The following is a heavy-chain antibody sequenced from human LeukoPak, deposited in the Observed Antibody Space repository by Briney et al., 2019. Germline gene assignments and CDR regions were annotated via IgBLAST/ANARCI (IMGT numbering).Heavy chain of an antibody. V-gene: IGHV1-46*01. Sequence: GASVKVSCKASGYTFTSYYMHWVRQAPGQGLEWMGIINPSGGSTSYAQKLQGRVTMTRDMSTSTVYMELSSLRSEDTAVYYCARDGLEESGYSHQADYWGQGTLVTVSS. CDR2: INPSGGST. CDR1: GYTFTSYY. D-gene: IGHD5-18*01. CDR3: ARDGLEESGYSHQADY. J-gene: IGHJ4*02.